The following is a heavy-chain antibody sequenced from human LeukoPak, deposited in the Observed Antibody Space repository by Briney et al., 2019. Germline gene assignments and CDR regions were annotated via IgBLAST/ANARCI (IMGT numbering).Heavy chain of an antibody. CDR3: TRDFFDTSGLIWYYSGMDV. V-gene: IGHV3-74*01. D-gene: IGHD2-15*01. Sequence: GGSLRLSCAASGFTFRSYRMYWVRQVPGKGLEWLSRINSDGNSASYADSAKGRFTISRDNAKNTLYLQMNSLRAEDTGVYYCTRDFFDTSGLIWYYSGMDVWGQGTTVTVSS. J-gene: IGHJ6*02. CDR1: GFTFRSYR. CDR2: INSDGNSA.